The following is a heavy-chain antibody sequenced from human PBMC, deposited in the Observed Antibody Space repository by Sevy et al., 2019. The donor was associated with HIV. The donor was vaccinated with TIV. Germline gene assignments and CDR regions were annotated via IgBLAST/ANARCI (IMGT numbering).Heavy chain of an antibody. CDR2: IYHSGIT. D-gene: IGHD2-2*01. V-gene: IGHV4-38-2*01. CDR3: ARTGTTSLLFWFDP. CDR1: GYSITSGYY. Sequence: SETLSLTCAVSGYSITSGYYWGWIRQPPGKGLEYIGSIYHSGITYYNPSLKTRVTISLDTSKNQFSLKLTSVTAADTAEYYCARTGTTSLLFWFDPWGQGTLVTVSS. J-gene: IGHJ5*02.